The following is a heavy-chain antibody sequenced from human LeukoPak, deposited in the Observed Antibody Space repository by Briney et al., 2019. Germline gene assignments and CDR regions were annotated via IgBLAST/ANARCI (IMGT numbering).Heavy chain of an antibody. CDR2: LYYSGKT. Sequence: SETLSLTCTVAGASLSSTGSYWGWIRQPPGKGLEWIGSLYYSGKTSYNPSLRSRVTISVDTSKNQFSLRLTSVTAADTAVYYCARRFRSRWSYFDSWGQGTLVTAS. CDR1: GASLSSTGSY. J-gene: IGHJ4*02. CDR3: ARRFRSRWSYFDS. V-gene: IGHV4-39*01. D-gene: IGHD6-13*01.